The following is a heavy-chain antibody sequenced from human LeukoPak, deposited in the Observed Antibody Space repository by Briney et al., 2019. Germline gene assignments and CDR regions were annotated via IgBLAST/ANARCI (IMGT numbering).Heavy chain of an antibody. J-gene: IGHJ5*02. CDR3: ARQRFTTRAYAGNWFDP. Sequence: PGGSLRLSCAASGFTFSSYWMSWVRQAPGKGLEWVANIKQDGSEKYYVDSVKGRFTISRDNAKNSLYLQMNSLRAEDTAVYYCARQRFTTRAYAGNWFDPWGQGTLVTVSS. V-gene: IGHV3-7*01. D-gene: IGHD3-16*01. CDR2: IKQDGSEK. CDR1: GFTFSSYW.